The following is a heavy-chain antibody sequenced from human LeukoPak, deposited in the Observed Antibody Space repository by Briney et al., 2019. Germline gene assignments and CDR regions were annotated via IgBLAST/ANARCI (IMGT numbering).Heavy chain of an antibody. CDR2: ISAYNGNT. Sequence: ASVKVSCKASGYTFTSYGISWVRQAPGQGVEWMGWISAYNGNTNYAQKLQGRVTMTTDTSTSTAYMELRSLRSDDTAVYYCARDRCSGGSCYAQFDPWGQGTLVTVSS. J-gene: IGHJ5*02. D-gene: IGHD2-15*01. CDR1: GYTFTSYG. V-gene: IGHV1-18*01. CDR3: ARDRCSGGSCYAQFDP.